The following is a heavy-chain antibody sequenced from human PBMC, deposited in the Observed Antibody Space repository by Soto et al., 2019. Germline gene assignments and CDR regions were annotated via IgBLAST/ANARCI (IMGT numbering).Heavy chain of an antibody. CDR3: ARGGGQQLAFWFDP. J-gene: IGHJ5*02. V-gene: IGHV6-1*01. Sequence: SQTLSLTCAISGDSVSSNSAAWNWIRQSPSRGLEWLGRTYYRSKWYNDYAACVKSRITINPDTSKNQSSPQLTSLPPEATAVYYRARGGGQQLAFWFDPWGQGTLVTVSS. CDR2: TYYRSKWYN. D-gene: IGHD6-13*01. CDR1: GDSVSSNSAA.